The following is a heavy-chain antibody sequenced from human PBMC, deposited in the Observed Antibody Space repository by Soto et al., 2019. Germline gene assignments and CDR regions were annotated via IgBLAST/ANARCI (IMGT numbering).Heavy chain of an antibody. J-gene: IGHJ5*02. CDR2: IIPIFGTT. CDR3: ARDRTDSGYYTNWLDP. CDR1: GGTFGSDA. V-gene: IGHV1-69*06. D-gene: IGHD3-22*01. Sequence: SVKVSCKASGGTFGSDAITWVRQAPGQGLEWVGRIIPIFGTTNYAQNLQGRVTISADKSTLTSYMELHSLTSDDTALYYCARDRTDSGYYTNWLDPWGQGTQVTVST.